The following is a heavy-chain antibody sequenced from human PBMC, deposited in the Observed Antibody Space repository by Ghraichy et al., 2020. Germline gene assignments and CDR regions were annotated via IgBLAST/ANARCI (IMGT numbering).Heavy chain of an antibody. CDR1: GGSISSYY. Sequence: SETLSLTCTVSGGSISSYYWSWIRQPPGKGLEWIGYIYTSGSTNYNPSLKSRVTISVDTSKNQFSLKLSSVTAADTAVYYCARLYSSGWYKGGAYYYYYGMDVWGQGTTVTVSS. CDR2: IYTSGST. D-gene: IGHD6-19*01. V-gene: IGHV4-4*09. CDR3: ARLYSSGWYKGGAYYYYYGMDV. J-gene: IGHJ6*02.